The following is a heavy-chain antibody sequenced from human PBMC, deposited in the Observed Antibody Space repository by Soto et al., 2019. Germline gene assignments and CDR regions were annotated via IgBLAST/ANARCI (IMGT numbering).Heavy chain of an antibody. J-gene: IGHJ6*02. CDR3: ARGHTTFGLYYYGLDV. CDR1: GGSISSDRYF. CDR2: ILNSGST. D-gene: IGHD3-10*01. Sequence: QVQLQESGPGLVKPSQTLSLSCSVSGGSISSDRYFWSWVRQHTGMGLEWIAYILNSGSTYFNPSLRGRVRISVDMSKSQLSLNLSSVTAADTAVYYCARGHTTFGLYYYGLDVWGQGATVIVSS. V-gene: IGHV4-31*03.